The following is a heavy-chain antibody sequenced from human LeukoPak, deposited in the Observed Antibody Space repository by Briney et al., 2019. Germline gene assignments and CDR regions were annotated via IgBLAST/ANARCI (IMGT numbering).Heavy chain of an antibody. J-gene: IGHJ5*02. CDR1: GGSVSSGSFY. V-gene: IGHV4-61*01. D-gene: IGHD3-10*01. CDR3: ARSITMVRGVTRVWFDP. CDR2: IYYSGST. Sequence: SETLSLTCTVSGGSVSSGSFYWSWIRQPPGKGLEWIGYIYYSGSTNYNPSLKSRVTISVDTSKNQFSLKLSSVTAADTAVYYCARSITMVRGVTRVWFDPWGQGTLVTVSS.